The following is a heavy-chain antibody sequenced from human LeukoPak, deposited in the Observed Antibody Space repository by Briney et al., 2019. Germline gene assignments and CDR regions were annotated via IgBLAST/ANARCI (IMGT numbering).Heavy chain of an antibody. V-gene: IGHV1-69*01. D-gene: IGHD3-10*01. Sequence: SVKVSCKASGGTFSSYAISWVRQAPGQGLEWMGGIIPIFGTANYAQKFQGRVTITADESTSTAYMELSSLRSEDTAVYYCARAPYYYGSGSYYRFDYWGQGTLVTASS. CDR1: GGTFSSYA. CDR2: IIPIFGTA. J-gene: IGHJ4*02. CDR3: ARAPYYYGSGSYYRFDY.